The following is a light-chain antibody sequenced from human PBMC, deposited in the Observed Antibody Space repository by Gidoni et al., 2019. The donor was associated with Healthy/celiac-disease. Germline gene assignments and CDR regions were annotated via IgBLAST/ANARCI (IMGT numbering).Light chain of an antibody. V-gene: IGKV1-39*01. Sequence: DIQLTQSPSSLSASVGDSGTITCRASQSISSYLNWYQQQPGKAPKLLIYSASSLQSRVPLSLSGSGSGTDSTLTLTILQPEHFATSYCYQRYSTPPFTFGPGTKVDIK. J-gene: IGKJ3*01. CDR3: YQRYSTPPFT. CDR1: QSISSY. CDR2: SAS.